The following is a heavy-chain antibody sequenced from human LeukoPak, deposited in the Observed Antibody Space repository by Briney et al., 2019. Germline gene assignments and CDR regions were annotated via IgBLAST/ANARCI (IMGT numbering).Heavy chain of an antibody. Sequence: NPSETLSLTCTVSGGSISSYYWSWIRQPPGKRLEWLGYIYYTGSTNYNPSLKSRVTISVDTSKNQFSLKLNSVTAADTAVYYCARHEWSYVLEGPLYYFDYWGQGTLVTVSS. CDR2: IYYTGST. D-gene: IGHD3-3*01. CDR3: ARHEWSYVLEGPLYYFDY. J-gene: IGHJ4*02. CDR1: GGSISSYY. V-gene: IGHV4-59*08.